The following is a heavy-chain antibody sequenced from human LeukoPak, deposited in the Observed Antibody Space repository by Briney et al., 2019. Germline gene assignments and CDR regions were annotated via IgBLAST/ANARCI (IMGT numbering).Heavy chain of an antibody. Sequence: ASVKVSCKASGYTFTSYGISWVRQAPGQGLEWMGWISAYNGNTNYAQKLQGRVTMTTDTSTSTAYMELRSLRSDDTAVYYCARPRGDWGSPASDWYFDLWGRGTLVTVSS. CDR2: ISAYNGNT. CDR1: GYTFTSYG. CDR3: ARPRGDWGSPASDWYFDL. D-gene: IGHD7-27*01. V-gene: IGHV1-18*01. J-gene: IGHJ2*01.